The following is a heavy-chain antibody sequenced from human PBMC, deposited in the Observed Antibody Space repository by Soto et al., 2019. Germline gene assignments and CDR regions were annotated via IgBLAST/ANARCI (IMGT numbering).Heavy chain of an antibody. CDR3: ARGMAVAGPYFDS. CDR2: INHSGST. J-gene: IGHJ4*02. CDR1: GGSFSGYY. V-gene: IGHV4-34*01. D-gene: IGHD6-19*01. Sequence: QVQLQQWGAGLLKPSETLSLTCAVYGGSFSGYYWSWIRQPPGKGLEWIGEINHSGSTNYNPSLKSRVTXXVXTXXNHLSLQLRSVTAADTATVYYCARGMAVAGPYFDSWGQGSLVTVS.